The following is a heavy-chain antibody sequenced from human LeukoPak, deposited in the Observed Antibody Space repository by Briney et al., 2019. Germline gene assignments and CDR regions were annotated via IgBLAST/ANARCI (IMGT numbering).Heavy chain of an antibody. Sequence: GSLRLSCAASGFTFSSYSMNWVRQAPWKGLEWIGIIYCSGSTKYNPSLKSRVTTSVDTSKNQLSLKLSSVTAADTAVYYCARAQYYDSSGYYQVSTYHYYMDVWGKGTTVTVSS. CDR1: GFTFSSYS. J-gene: IGHJ6*03. CDR2: IYCSGST. CDR3: ARAQYYDSSGYYQVSTYHYYMDV. V-gene: IGHV4-59*01. D-gene: IGHD3-22*01.